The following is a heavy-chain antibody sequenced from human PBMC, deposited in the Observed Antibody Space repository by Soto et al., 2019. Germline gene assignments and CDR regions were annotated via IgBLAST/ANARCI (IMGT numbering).Heavy chain of an antibody. CDR1: GGTFSSYA. CDR2: IIPIFGTA. J-gene: IGHJ5*02. V-gene: IGHV1-69*13. Sequence: SVKVSCKASGGTFSSYAISWVRQAPGQGLEWMGGIIPIFGTANYAQKFQGRVTITADESTSTAYMELSSLRSEDTAVYYCARALTVYYYGSGSYNWFDPWGQGTLVTVSS. D-gene: IGHD3-10*01. CDR3: ARALTVYYYGSGSYNWFDP.